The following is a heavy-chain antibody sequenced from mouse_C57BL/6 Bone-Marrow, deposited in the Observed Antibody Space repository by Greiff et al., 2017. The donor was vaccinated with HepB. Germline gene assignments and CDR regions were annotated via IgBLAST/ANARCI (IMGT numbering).Heavy chain of an antibody. Sequence: VQLQQSGAELVRPGASVKLSCTASGFNIKDDYMHWVKQRPEQGLEWIGWIDPENGDTEYASKFQGKATITADTSSNTAYLQLSSLTSEDTAVYYCTTSLTTTFAYWGQGTQVTVSA. V-gene: IGHV14-4*01. J-gene: IGHJ3*01. CDR3: TTSLTTTFAY. D-gene: IGHD6-1*01. CDR1: GFNIKDDY. CDR2: IDPENGDT.